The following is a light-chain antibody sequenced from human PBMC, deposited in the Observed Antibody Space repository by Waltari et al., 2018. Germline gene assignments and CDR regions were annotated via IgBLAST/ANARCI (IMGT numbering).Light chain of an antibody. CDR1: QSLVYSDGNTY. Sequence: DVVMTQSPLSLPVTLGQPASISCKSSQSLVYSDGNTYLMWFQQRPGQSPRRLICKVSTRDSGVTDRFSGSGSGTDFTLKISRVEAEDVGVYYCMQGTHWPYTFGQGTKLDIK. J-gene: IGKJ2*01. CDR2: KVS. CDR3: MQGTHWPYT. V-gene: IGKV2-30*01.